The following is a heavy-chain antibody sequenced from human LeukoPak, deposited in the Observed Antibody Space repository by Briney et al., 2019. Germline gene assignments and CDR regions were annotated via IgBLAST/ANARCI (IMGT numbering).Heavy chain of an antibody. CDR1: GFTFSSYG. D-gene: IGHD3-10*01. CDR2: ISYDGSNK. Sequence: GGSLRLSCAASGFTFSSYGMHWVRQAPGKGLEWVAVISYDGSNKYYADSVKGRFTISRDNSKNTLYLQMNSLRAEDTAVYYCARGMRLYGSGSYLFDPWGRGTLVTVSS. J-gene: IGHJ5*02. CDR3: ARGMRLYGSGSYLFDP. V-gene: IGHV3-30*03.